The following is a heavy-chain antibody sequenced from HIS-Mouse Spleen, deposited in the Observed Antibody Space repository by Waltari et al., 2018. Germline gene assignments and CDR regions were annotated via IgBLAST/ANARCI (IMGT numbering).Heavy chain of an antibody. V-gene: IGHV4-34*01. CDR1: GGSFSGYY. J-gene: IGHJ4*02. CDR2: INHSGST. Sequence: QVQLQQWGAGLLKPSETLSLTCAAYGGSFSGYYWSWIRQPPGKGLEWIGEINHSGSTNYNPSLKSRVTISVDTSKNQFSLKLSSVTAADTAEYYCATWEKGQQLDYFDYWGQGTLVTVSS. D-gene: IGHD6-13*01. CDR3: ATWEKGQQLDYFDY.